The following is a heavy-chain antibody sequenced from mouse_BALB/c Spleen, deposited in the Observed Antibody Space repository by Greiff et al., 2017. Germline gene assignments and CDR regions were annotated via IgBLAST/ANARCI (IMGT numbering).Heavy chain of an antibody. CDR1: GDSITSGY. Sequence: EVKLMESGPSLVKPSQTLSLTCSVTGDSITSGYWNWIRKFPGNKLEYMGYISYSGSTYYNPSLKSRISSTRDTSKNQYYLQLNSVTTEDTATYYCARWELGPGYFDYWGQGTTLTVSS. CDR3: ARWELGPGYFDY. J-gene: IGHJ2*01. CDR2: ISYSGST. D-gene: IGHD4-1*01. V-gene: IGHV3-8*02.